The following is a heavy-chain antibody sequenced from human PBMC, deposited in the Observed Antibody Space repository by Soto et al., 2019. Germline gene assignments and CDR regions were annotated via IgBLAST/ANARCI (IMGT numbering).Heavy chain of an antibody. D-gene: IGHD6-13*01. V-gene: IGHV4-4*02. CDR3: ARAAMGGSSWPFDY. Sequence: SETLSLTCAVSGGSINSSNWWSWLRQPPGKGLEWIGEIYHSGSTNYNPSLKSRVTISVDKSKNQFSLKLSSVTAADTAVYYCARAAMGGSSWPFDYWGQGTLVT. J-gene: IGHJ4*02. CDR1: GGSINSSNW. CDR2: IYHSGST.